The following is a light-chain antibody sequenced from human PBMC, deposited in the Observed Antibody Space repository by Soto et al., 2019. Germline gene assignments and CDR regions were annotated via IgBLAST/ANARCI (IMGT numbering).Light chain of an antibody. J-gene: IGKJ2*01. CDR3: QQYNNWPPRT. CDR2: GAS. V-gene: IGKV3-15*01. Sequence: EIVMTQSPATLSVSPGARATLSCRTSQSISNYLAWYQQKPGQAPSLLIYGASTRATGIPARFSGSGSGTEFTLTISSLQSEDSAVYYCQQYNNWPPRTFGEGTKLEIK. CDR1: QSISNY.